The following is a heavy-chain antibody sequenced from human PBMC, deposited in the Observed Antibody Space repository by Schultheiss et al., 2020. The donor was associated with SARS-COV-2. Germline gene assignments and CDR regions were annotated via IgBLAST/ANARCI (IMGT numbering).Heavy chain of an antibody. J-gene: IGHJ6*02. D-gene: IGHD2-15*01. CDR3: ARDSGYCSGGSCMDV. CDR2: IYYSGST. V-gene: IGHV4-59*12. Sequence: SETLSLTCTVSGGSISSYYWGWIRQPPGKGLEWIGSIYYSGSTNYNPSLKSRVTISVDTSKNQFSLKVSSVTAADTAVYYCARDSGYCSGGSCMDVWGQGTTVTVSS. CDR1: GGSISSYY.